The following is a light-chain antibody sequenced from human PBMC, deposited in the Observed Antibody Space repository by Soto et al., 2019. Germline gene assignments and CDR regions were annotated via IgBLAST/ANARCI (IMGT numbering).Light chain of an antibody. CDR1: PSVSAT. J-gene: IGKJ1*01. CDR2: GAS. CDR3: QQYKNWPLM. V-gene: IGKV3-15*01. Sequence: EMVMTQSPATLSVSPGERATLSCRASPSVSATLAWYQQKPGQAPRLLIYGASARATGIPARFSGSGSGTDFSLTISSLQSEDFAVYYCQQYKNWPLMVGQGTKVEI.